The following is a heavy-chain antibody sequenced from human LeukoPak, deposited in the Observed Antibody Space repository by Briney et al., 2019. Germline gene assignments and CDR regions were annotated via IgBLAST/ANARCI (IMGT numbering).Heavy chain of an antibody. V-gene: IGHV5-10-1*01. CDR3: ASSMVRGVTLMDV. D-gene: IGHD3-10*01. CDR2: IDPSDSYT. CDR1: GYSFTSYW. J-gene: IGHJ6*04. Sequence: GESLKISCKGSGYSFTSYWVRWGRQLPAKGLESMGGIDPSDSYTNYSPSFPLHVTISADKSISTPYLQSSSLKASDTAMYYCASSMVRGVTLMDVWGKGTTVTVSS.